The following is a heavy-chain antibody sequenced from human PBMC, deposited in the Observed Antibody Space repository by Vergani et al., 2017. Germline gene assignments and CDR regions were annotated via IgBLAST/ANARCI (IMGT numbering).Heavy chain of an antibody. D-gene: IGHD6-19*01. J-gene: IGHJ4*02. Sequence: EVQLLESGGGLVQPGGSLRLSCAASGFTFSSYAMSWVRQAPGKGLEWVSAISGSCGSTYYADSVKGRFTISRENSKNTLYLQMNSLRAEVTAVDYCAKDLPSGGFDYWGQGTLVTVSS. CDR2: ISGSCGST. CDR1: GFTFSSYA. CDR3: AKDLPSGGFDY. V-gene: IGHV3-23*01.